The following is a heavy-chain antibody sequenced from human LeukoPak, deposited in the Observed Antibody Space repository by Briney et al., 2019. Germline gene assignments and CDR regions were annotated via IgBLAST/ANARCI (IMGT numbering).Heavy chain of an antibody. CDR3: ARSYDSSGYYNWFDP. D-gene: IGHD3-22*01. CDR2: SYYSGST. CDR1: GGSISSSY. V-gene: IGHV4-59*01. J-gene: IGHJ5*02. Sequence: SETLSLTCTDPGGSISSSYWSWIWERPGKGLGWVGYSYYSGSTNYNPSLKSRVTISVDTSKNQFSLKLSSVTAADTAVYYCARSYDSSGYYNWFDPWGQGTLVTVSS.